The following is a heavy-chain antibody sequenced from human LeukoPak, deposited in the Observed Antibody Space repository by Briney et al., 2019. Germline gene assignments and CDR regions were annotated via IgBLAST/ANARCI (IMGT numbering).Heavy chain of an antibody. CDR1: GFTFDDYA. CDR2: IGWNSGTI. D-gene: IGHD3-16*01. V-gene: IGHV3-9*01. CDR3: AKESQGGYYYGMDV. J-gene: IGHJ6*02. Sequence: GGSLRLSCAASGFTFDDYAMHWVRQAPGKGLGWVSGIGWNSGTIGYADTVKGRFTISRDNAKNSLYLQMNSLRAEDTALYYCAKESQGGYYYGMDVWGQGTTVTVSS.